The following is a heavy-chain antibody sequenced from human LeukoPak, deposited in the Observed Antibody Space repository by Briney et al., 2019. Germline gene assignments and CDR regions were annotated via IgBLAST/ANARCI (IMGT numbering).Heavy chain of an antibody. CDR3: ARGYSSGSSYYFDY. J-gene: IGHJ4*02. V-gene: IGHV1-2*02. Sequence: ASVKVSCKASGYTFTGYYMHWVRQAPGQGLEWMGWIDPNSGGTNYAQKFPGRVTMTNDTSISTAYMELSRLRSDDTAVYWCARGYSSGSSYYFDYWGQGTLATVSS. D-gene: IGHD6-19*01. CDR2: IDPNSGGT. CDR1: GYTFTGYY.